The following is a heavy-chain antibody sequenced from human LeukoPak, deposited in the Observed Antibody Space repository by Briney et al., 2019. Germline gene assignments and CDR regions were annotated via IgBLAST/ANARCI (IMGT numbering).Heavy chain of an antibody. J-gene: IGHJ4*02. CDR3: ARDGGWELLTDFDY. D-gene: IGHD1-26*01. Sequence: GGSLRLSCAASGFTFSSYSMNWVRQAPGKGLEWVSSISSSSSYIYYAESVKGGLTISRDNAKNSLYLQMNSLRAEDTAVYYCARDGGWELLTDFDYWGQGTLVTVSS. CDR2: ISSSSSYI. CDR1: GFTFSSYS. V-gene: IGHV3-21*01.